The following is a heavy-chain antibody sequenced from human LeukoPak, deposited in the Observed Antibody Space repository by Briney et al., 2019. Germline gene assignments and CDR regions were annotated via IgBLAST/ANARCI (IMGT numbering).Heavy chain of an antibody. V-gene: IGHV1-18*01. J-gene: IGHJ4*02. D-gene: IGHD5-18*01. CDR2: ISAYNGDT. CDR1: GYSFISYG. Sequence: ASVKVSCKASGYSFISYGISWVRQAPGQGLEWMGWISAYNGDTDYAQNLQGRVTMTTDTSTSTAYMELSSLRSEDTAVYYCARDQNTGAKRGYSYGYYWGQGTLVTVSS. CDR3: ARDQNTGAKRGYSYGYY.